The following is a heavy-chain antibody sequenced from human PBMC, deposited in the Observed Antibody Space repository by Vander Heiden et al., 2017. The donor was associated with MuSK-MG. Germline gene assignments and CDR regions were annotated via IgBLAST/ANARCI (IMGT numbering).Heavy chain of an antibody. Sequence: EVHLLESGGGMVQPGGSLRPSCAASGFPFSTYAMSWVRQAPGKGLEWVATISGSGSSTFHADSVRGRCTISRDTSKNTLYLQMNSLRAEDTAEYFCAKDHKPGLSEVWSNYFFDSWGQGTLVTVSS. J-gene: IGHJ4*02. D-gene: IGHD3-3*01. V-gene: IGHV3-23*01. CDR3: AKDHKPGLSEVWSNYFFDS. CDR2: ISGSGSST. CDR1: GFPFSTYA.